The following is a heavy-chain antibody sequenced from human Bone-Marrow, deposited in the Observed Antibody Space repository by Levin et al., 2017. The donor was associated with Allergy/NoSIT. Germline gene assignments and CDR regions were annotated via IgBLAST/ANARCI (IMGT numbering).Heavy chain of an antibody. J-gene: IGHJ3*02. CDR3: ASALPQRAFDI. Sequence: GSLKISCAASGFTFSSYSMNWVRQAPGKGLEWVSYLSSSSSTLYYADSVKGRFTISRDNAKNSLYLQMNSLRVEDTAVYYCASALPQRAFDIWGQGTMVTVSS. CDR2: LSSSSSTL. CDR1: GFTFSSYS. V-gene: IGHV3-48*04.